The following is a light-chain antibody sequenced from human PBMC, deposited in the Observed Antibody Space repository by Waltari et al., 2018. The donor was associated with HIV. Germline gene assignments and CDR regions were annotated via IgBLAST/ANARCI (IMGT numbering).Light chain of an antibody. CDR3: SSYSGSNTWV. CDR2: DVT. CDR1: SSDVGGYNY. Sequence: QSALTQPPSASGSPGQSVTISCTGTSSDVGGYNYVSWYQQHPGKAPKLMIYDVTKRPSGVPNRFSGSKSGNTASLTVSGLQAEDVADYYCSSYSGSNTWVFGGGTKLTVL. J-gene: IGLJ2*01. V-gene: IGLV2-8*01.